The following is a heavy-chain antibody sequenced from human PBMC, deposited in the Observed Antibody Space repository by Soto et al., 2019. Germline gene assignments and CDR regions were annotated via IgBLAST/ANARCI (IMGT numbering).Heavy chain of an antibody. V-gene: IGHV1-58*01. Sequence: SVKVSCKASGFTFTSSAVQWVRQARGQRLEWIGWIVVGSGNTNYAQKFQERVTITRDMSTSTAYMEQSSLRSEDTAVYYCAAERGYCSSTSCYMYYYGMDVWGQGTTVTVSS. CDR3: AAERGYCSSTSCYMYYYGMDV. CDR2: IVVGSGNT. CDR1: GFTFTSSA. D-gene: IGHD2-2*02. J-gene: IGHJ6*02.